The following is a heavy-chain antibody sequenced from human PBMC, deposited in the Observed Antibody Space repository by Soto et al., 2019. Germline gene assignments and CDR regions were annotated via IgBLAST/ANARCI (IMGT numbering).Heavy chain of an antibody. Sequence: SETLSLTCTVSGGSISSGGYYWSWIRQHPGKGLEWIGYIYYSGSTYYNPSLKSRVTISVDTSKNQFSLKLSSVTAADTAVYYCARDRPGNSFDYWGQGTLVTVS. J-gene: IGHJ4*02. V-gene: IGHV4-31*03. CDR2: IYYSGST. CDR3: ARDRPGNSFDY. D-gene: IGHD6-13*01. CDR1: GGSISSGGYY.